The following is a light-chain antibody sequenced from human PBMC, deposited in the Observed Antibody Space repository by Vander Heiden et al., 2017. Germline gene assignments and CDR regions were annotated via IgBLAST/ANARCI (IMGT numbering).Light chain of an antibody. J-gene: IGKJ2*01. CDR3: QQSYSTPYT. V-gene: IGKV1-39*01. CDR1: QSISTY. Sequence: DIQMTQSPSSLSVSVGDRVTITCRASQSISTYVNWYQQKLGKAPKVLINAASTLQSGVPSRFSGSGSGTDFALTISSLQPEDFATYYCQQSYSTPYTVGQGTKLEI. CDR2: AAS.